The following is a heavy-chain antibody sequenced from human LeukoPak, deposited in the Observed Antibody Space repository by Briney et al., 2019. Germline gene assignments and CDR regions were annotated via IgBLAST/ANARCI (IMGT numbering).Heavy chain of an antibody. Sequence: SVKVSCKASGGTFSSYAISWVRQAPGQGLEWMGGIIPIFGTANYAQKFQGSVTTTADESTSTAYMELSSLRSEDTAVYYCARVDSGGDYYYYYMDVWGKGTTVTVSS. D-gene: IGHD1-26*01. V-gene: IGHV1-69*13. CDR1: GGTFSSYA. J-gene: IGHJ6*03. CDR3: ARVDSGGDYYYYYMDV. CDR2: IIPIFGTA.